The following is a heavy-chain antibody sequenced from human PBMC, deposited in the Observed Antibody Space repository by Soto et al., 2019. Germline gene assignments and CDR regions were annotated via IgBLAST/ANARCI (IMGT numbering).Heavy chain of an antibody. CDR3: ARDYCSGGSCYLVYFDY. J-gene: IGHJ4*02. D-gene: IGHD2-15*01. V-gene: IGHV1-18*01. Sequence: GASVKVSCKASGYTFSSYGISWVRQAPGQGLEWMGWISAYNGNTNYAQQLQGRVTMTTDTSTSTAYMELRSLRSDDAAVYYCARDYCSGGSCYLVYFDYWGQGTLVTVSS. CDR1: GYTFSSYG. CDR2: ISAYNGNT.